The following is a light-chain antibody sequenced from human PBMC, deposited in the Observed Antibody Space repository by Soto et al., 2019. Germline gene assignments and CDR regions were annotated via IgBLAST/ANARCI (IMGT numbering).Light chain of an antibody. CDR3: SSYTSSSTVI. V-gene: IGLV2-14*01. Sequence: QPASVSGSPGQSITISCTGTSSDVGGYNYISWYQQHPGKAPKFIIYDVRNRPSGVSNRFSGSRSGNTASLTISGLQAEDEADYYCSSYTSSSTVIFGGGTKLTVL. CDR1: SSDVGGYNY. J-gene: IGLJ2*01. CDR2: DVR.